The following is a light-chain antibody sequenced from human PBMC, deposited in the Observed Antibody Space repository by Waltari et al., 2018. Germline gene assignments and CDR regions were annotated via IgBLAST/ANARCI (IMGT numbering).Light chain of an antibody. Sequence: QSALTQPPSASGSPGQSVTISCTGTSSDYVSWFQHHPGKAPKLMIYEVSKRPSGVPHRFSGSKSGNTASLTVSGLQADDEAHYYCSSYADNTLVFGGGTKLTVL. V-gene: IGLV2-8*01. CDR1: SSDY. J-gene: IGLJ3*02. CDR3: SSYADNTLV. CDR2: EVS.